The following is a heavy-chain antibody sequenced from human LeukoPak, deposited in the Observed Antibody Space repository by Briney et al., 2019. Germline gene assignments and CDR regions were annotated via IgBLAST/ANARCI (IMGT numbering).Heavy chain of an antibody. Sequence: PGGALRLSCAASGFSFSRYWMHWVGQVPGRGPVWVSRINIDGRITTYADSVKGRLTISRDNAKNTLYLQMNSLRAEDTAVYYCTRGTLKSSSSSDYWGQGTLVTVSS. V-gene: IGHV3-74*01. D-gene: IGHD6-6*01. CDR2: INIDGRIT. CDR1: GFSFSRYW. J-gene: IGHJ4*02. CDR3: TRGTLKSSSSSDY.